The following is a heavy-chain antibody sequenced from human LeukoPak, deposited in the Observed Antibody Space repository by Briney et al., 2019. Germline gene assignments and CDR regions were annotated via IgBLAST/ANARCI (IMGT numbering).Heavy chain of an antibody. V-gene: IGHV3-30*03. D-gene: IGHD7-27*01. CDR3: ARDSITGDNSLDF. CDR1: GFTFSSYW. J-gene: IGHJ4*02. CDR2: ITNDGNYE. Sequence: GGSLRLSCAASGFTFSSYWMTWVRQAPGKGLEWVAVITNDGNYEKYADAVRGRFTISRDNSKNTLYLQMNSLSTEDTAVYYCARDSITGDNSLDFWGRGTLVTVSP.